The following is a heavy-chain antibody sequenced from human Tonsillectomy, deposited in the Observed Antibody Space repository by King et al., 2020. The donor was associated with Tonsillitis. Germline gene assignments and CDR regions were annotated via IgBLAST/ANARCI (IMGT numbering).Heavy chain of an antibody. CDR1: GGSIRSYY. V-gene: IGHV4-4*07. CDR3: AREKYDFWSPGMDV. Sequence: QLQESGPGLVKPSETLSLMCTVSGGSIRSYYWSWIRQPAGKGLEWIGRMYSSGNTNYNPSLKSRVTMSVDTSKNQFSLNLSSVTAADTAVYYCAREKYDFWSPGMDVWGQGTTVTVSS. J-gene: IGHJ6*02. CDR2: MYSSGNT. D-gene: IGHD3-3*01.